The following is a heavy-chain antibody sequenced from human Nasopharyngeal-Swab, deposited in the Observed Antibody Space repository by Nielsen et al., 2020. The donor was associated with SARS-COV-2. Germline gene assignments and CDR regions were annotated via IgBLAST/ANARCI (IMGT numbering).Heavy chain of an antibody. J-gene: IGHJ4*02. D-gene: IGHD3-10*01. V-gene: IGHV3-11*04. Sequence: GESLKISCAASGFTFSDYYMSWIRQAPGKGLEWVSYISSSGSTIYYADSVKGRFTISRDNAKNSLYLQMNSLRAEDTAVYYCARDPSYYYGSGKGAYDYWGQGTLVTVSS. CDR2: ISSSGSTI. CDR3: ARDPSYYYGSGKGAYDY. CDR1: GFTFSDYY.